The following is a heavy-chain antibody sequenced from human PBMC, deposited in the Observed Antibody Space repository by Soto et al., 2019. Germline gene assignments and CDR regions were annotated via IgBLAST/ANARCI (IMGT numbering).Heavy chain of an antibody. V-gene: IGHV1-3*01. D-gene: IGHD2-2*01. Sequence: ASVKVTCKASGYTFTSYAMHWVRQAPGQRLEWMGWINAGNGNTKYSQKFQGRVTITRDTSASTAYMELSSLRSEDTAVYYCARDQRSPAAFDIWGQGTMVTVSS. CDR3: ARDQRSPAAFDI. CDR1: GYTFTSYA. CDR2: INAGNGNT. J-gene: IGHJ3*02.